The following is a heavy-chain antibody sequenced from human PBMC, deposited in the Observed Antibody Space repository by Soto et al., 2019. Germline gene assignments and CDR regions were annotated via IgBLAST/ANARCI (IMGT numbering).Heavy chain of an antibody. V-gene: IGHV1-69*13. CDR2: IIPIFGTA. CDR3: ARDPYDDSSGYPLSQH. J-gene: IGHJ1*01. D-gene: IGHD3-22*01. CDR1: GGTFSSYA. Sequence: GAPVKVSCKASGGTFSSYAISWVRQAPVQGLEWMGGIIPIFGTANYAQKFQGRVTITADESTSTAYMELSSLRSEDTAVYYCARDPYDDSSGYPLSQHWGQGTLVTVSS.